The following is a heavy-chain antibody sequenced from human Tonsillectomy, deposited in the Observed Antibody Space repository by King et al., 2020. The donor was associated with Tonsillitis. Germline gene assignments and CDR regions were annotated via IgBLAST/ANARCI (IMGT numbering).Heavy chain of an antibody. CDR2: IHPAGST. D-gene: IGHD2-8*01. CDR1: GGSITNNNW. Sequence: QLQESGPGLVKPSGTLSLTCAVSGGSITNNNWSWVRRPPGQGLEWIGEIHPAGSTKYNPSLQSRVTISVDTSNNQFSLMLTSVTAADTAVYYCARNAIGGFFFDYWGQGTLATVSS. V-gene: IGHV4-4*02. CDR3: ARNAIGGFFFDY. J-gene: IGHJ4*02.